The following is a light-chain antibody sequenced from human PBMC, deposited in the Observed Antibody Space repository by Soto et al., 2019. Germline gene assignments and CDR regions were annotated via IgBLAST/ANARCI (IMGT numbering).Light chain of an antibody. CDR1: QNIRSS. Sequence: EVVMTQSPASLSASPGERVTLSCRASQNIRSSLAWYQQRPGQAPRLLIYDASTRATGIPPRFSGGGSGTEFTVTISSLQSEDFAVYYCQQYNNWPPYTFGQGTKLEI. CDR3: QQYNNWPPYT. CDR2: DAS. V-gene: IGKV3-15*01. J-gene: IGKJ2*01.